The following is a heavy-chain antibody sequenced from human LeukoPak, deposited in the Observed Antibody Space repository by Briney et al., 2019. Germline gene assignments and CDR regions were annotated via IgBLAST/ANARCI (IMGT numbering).Heavy chain of an antibody. D-gene: IGHD2-15*01. V-gene: IGHV3-74*01. CDR1: GFTFSSYW. CDR2: INSDGSST. CDR3: ARGGGSGYYFDY. Sequence: PGGSLRLSCAASGFTFSSYWMHWVRQAPGKGLVWVSRINSDGSSTSYADSVKGRFTISRDNAKNTLYLQMSSLRAEDTAVYYCARGGGSGYYFDYWGQGTLVTVSS. J-gene: IGHJ4*02.